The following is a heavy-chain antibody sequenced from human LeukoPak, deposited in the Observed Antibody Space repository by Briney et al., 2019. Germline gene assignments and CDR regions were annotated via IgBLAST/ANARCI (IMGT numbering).Heavy chain of an antibody. CDR2: IYHSGST. J-gene: IGHJ4*02. D-gene: IGHD2-2*01. CDR3: ARGASRVSSSSCSA. V-gene: IGHV4-4*02. Sequence: PSGTLSLTCAVSGASISSSIWWSWVRQPPGKGLEWIGEIYHSGSTNYSSSLKSRVTISVDKSKNQFTLKLSSVTAADTAVYYCARGASRVSSSSCSAWGQGTLVTVSS. CDR1: GASISSSIW.